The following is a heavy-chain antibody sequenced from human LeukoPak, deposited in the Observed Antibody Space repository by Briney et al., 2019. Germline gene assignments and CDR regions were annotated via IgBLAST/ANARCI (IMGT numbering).Heavy chain of an antibody. CDR1: GFTFSSYS. CDR2: ISSSSSYI. V-gene: IGHV3-21*04. CDR3: AKGADDFWSGYYTGFDY. J-gene: IGHJ4*02. Sequence: GGSLRLSCAASGFTFSSYSMNWVRQAPGKGLEWVSSISSSSSYIYYADSVKGRFTISRDNAKNSLYLQMNSLRAEDTAVYYCAKGADDFWSGYYTGFDYWGQGTLVTVSS. D-gene: IGHD3-3*01.